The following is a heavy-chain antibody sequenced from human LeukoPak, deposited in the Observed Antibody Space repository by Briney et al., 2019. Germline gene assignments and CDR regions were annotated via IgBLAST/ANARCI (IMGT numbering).Heavy chain of an antibody. J-gene: IGHJ4*02. D-gene: IGHD3-10*01. V-gene: IGHV4-59*01. CDR3: ARVAGDVRGFHGDLFDY. CDR2: IYYSGST. Sequence: SETLSLTCTVSGGSISSYYWSWIRQPPGKGLEWIGYIYYSGSTNYNPSPKSRVTISVDKYKNKFSLKLSSVTAADTAVYYCARVAGDVRGFHGDLFDYWGQGTLVTVSS. CDR1: GGSISSYY.